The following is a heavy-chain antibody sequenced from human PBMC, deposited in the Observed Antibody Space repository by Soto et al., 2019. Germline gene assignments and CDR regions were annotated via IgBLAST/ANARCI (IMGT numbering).Heavy chain of an antibody. CDR1: GYSFTSYW. V-gene: IGHV5-51*01. CDR3: ERAHGDYMFYYYYYGMDV. D-gene: IGHD4-17*01. J-gene: IGHJ6*02. Sequence: GESLKISCKGSGYSFTSYWIGWVRQMPGKGLEWMGIIYPGDSDTRYSPSFQGQVTISADKSISTAYLQWSSLKASDTAMYYCERAHGDYMFYYYYYGMDVWGQGTTVTVSS. CDR2: IYPGDSDT.